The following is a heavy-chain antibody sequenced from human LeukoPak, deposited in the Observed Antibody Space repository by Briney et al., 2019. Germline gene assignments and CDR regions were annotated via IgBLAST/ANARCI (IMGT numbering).Heavy chain of an antibody. CDR3: ARDLYGTMIRGEIGY. Sequence: ASVKVSCKASGYTFTGYSMHWVRQAPGQGLEWMGRINPNSGGRNYAQKVQGRVTMTRDTSISTVYMELNRLTSDDTAVYYCARDLYGTMIRGEIGYWGQGTLVTVSS. D-gene: IGHD3-10*01. CDR1: GYTFTGYS. CDR2: INPNSGGR. V-gene: IGHV1-2*06. J-gene: IGHJ4*02.